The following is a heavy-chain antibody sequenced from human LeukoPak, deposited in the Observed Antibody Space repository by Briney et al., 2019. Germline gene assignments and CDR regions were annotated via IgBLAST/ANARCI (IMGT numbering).Heavy chain of an antibody. CDR3: ARDVDGYFAY. J-gene: IGHJ4*02. D-gene: IGHD5-24*01. CDR2: MMPILGAA. V-gene: IGHV1-69*04. CDR1: GGTFSSYA. Sequence: SVKVSCKASGGTFSSYAISWVRQAPGQGLEWMGRMMPILGAANYAQKFQGRVTITADRSTGTAYMELSSLRSEDTAVYFCARDVDGYFAYWGQGTLVTVSS.